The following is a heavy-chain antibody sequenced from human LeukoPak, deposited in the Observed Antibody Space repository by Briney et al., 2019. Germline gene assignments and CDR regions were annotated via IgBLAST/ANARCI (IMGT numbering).Heavy chain of an antibody. CDR3: ARDGRGYDFWRGYSPSGYFDY. V-gene: IGHV3-33*08. Sequence: PGGSLRLSCAASGFTFSSYGMHWVRQAPGKGLEWVAVIWYDGSNKYYADSVKGRFTISRDNSKNTLYLQMNSLRAEDTAVYYCARDGRGYDFWRGYSPSGYFDYWGQGTLVTVSS. J-gene: IGHJ4*02. CDR1: GFTFSSYG. D-gene: IGHD3-3*01. CDR2: IWYDGSNK.